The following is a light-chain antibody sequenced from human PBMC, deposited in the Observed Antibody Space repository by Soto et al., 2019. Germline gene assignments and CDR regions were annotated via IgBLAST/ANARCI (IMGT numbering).Light chain of an antibody. Sequence: QSAPTQPRSVSGSPGQSVTISCTGTSSDVGGYNYVSWYQQHPGRAPKLMIYDVSKRPSGVPDRFSGSKSGNTASLTISGLQVEDEADYHCCSYAGSYTFVVFGGGTKVTVL. J-gene: IGLJ2*01. CDR3: CSYAGSYTFVV. CDR1: SSDVGGYNY. V-gene: IGLV2-11*01. CDR2: DVS.